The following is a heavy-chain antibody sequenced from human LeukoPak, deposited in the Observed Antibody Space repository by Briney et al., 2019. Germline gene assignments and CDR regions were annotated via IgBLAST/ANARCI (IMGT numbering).Heavy chain of an antibody. D-gene: IGHD2-2*01. V-gene: IGHV4-59*01. Sequence: SETLSLTCTVSGGSISSYYWRWIRQPPGKGLEWIGHIYYSGSTNYNPSLKSRVTISVDTSKNQFSLKLSSVTAANTAVYYFARKIGVYCSSISCSSQGEAFDIWGQGTMVTVSS. CDR1: GGSISSYY. J-gene: IGHJ3*02. CDR2: IYYSGST. CDR3: ARKIGVYCSSISCSSQGEAFDI.